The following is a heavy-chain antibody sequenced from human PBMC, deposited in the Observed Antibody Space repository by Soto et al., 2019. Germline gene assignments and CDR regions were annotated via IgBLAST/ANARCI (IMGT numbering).Heavy chain of an antibody. D-gene: IGHD2-15*01. J-gene: IGHJ4*02. V-gene: IGHV2-5*02. Sequence: QITLKESGPTLVKPTQTLTLTCTFSGFSRCTMGVGVGWIRQPPGKALEWLALIYWDDDKRYSQCLNSRLTITKDTSKNQVVLTMTNMDPVDTATYYCAHRRPPRLLDYWGQGTLVTVSS. CDR2: IYWDDDK. CDR3: AHRRPPRLLDY. CDR1: GFSRCTMGVG.